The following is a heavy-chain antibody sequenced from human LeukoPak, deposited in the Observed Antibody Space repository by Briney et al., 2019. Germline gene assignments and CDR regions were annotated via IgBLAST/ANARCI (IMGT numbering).Heavy chain of an antibody. Sequence: GGSLRLSCAASGFTFSSYWMSWVRQAPGKGLEWVANIKQDGSEKYYVDSVKGRFTISRDNAKNSLYLQMNSLRAEDTAVYYCARDFYGSGSYYNFWFDPWGQGTLVTVSS. CDR2: IKQDGSEK. CDR3: ARDFYGSGSYYNFWFDP. V-gene: IGHV3-7*01. D-gene: IGHD3-10*01. J-gene: IGHJ5*02. CDR1: GFTFSSYW.